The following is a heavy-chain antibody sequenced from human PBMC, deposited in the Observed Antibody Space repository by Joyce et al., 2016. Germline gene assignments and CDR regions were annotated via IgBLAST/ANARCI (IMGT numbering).Heavy chain of an antibody. V-gene: IGHV3-30*04. D-gene: IGHD1-7*01. Sequence: QVQLVESGGGVVQPGTSLRLSCAASGFSFSDYVIHWVRQAPGKGLEWVTVISYDGTNKHYANSVKGRFTTARDNSKNTVYLQVNSLRLEDTAVYYCARPQGELRNYGFDLWGQGTMVTVSS. J-gene: IGHJ3*01. CDR3: ARPQGELRNYGFDL. CDR2: ISYDGTNK. CDR1: GFSFSDYV.